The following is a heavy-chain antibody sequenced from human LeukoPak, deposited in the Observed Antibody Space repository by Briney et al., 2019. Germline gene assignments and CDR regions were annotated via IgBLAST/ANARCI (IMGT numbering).Heavy chain of an antibody. CDR2: IYYSGST. CDR3: ARGSLLWFGELQYYFDY. Sequence: SETLSLTCTVSGGSISSYYWSWIRQPPGKGLEWIGYIYYSGSTNYNPSLKSRVTISVDTSKNQFSLKLSSVTAADTAVYYCARGSLLWFGELQYYFDYWGQGTLVTVSS. J-gene: IGHJ4*02. CDR1: GGSISSYY. D-gene: IGHD3-10*01. V-gene: IGHV4-59*01.